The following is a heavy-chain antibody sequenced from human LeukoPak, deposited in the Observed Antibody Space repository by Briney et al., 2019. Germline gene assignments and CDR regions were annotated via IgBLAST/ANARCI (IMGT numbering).Heavy chain of an antibody. V-gene: IGHV3-23*01. CDR2: IGVSGGST. CDR1: GFSFSNYA. D-gene: IGHD3-9*01. J-gene: IGHJ4*02. Sequence: GGSLRLSCAAPGFSFSNYAMSWVRQAPGKGLEWVSAIGVSGGSTYYADSVKGRFTISRDNSKNTMYVQMNSLRAEDTALYYCAKHLTGSKTFDYWGQGALVTVSS. CDR3: AKHLTGSKTFDY.